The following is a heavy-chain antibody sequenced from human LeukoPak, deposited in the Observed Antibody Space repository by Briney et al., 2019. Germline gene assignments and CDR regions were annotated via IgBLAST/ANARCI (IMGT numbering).Heavy chain of an antibody. J-gene: IGHJ6*02. V-gene: IGHV1-18*01. D-gene: IGHD2-15*01. CDR1: GYTFTSYG. Sequence: GASVKVSCKASGYTFTSYGISWVRQALGKGLGGWGWTGAYKGNTNYAQKLQGRVTMTTDTSTSTAYMELRSLRSDDTAVYYCARGRGCSGGSCYHYYYYGMDVWGQGTTVTVSS. CDR3: ARGRGCSGGSCYHYYYYGMDV. CDR2: TGAYKGNT.